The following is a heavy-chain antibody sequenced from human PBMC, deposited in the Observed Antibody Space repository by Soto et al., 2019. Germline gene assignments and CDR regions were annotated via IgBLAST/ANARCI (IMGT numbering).Heavy chain of an antibody. CDR3: AKDYYYYGSGRIFDY. Sequence: GGSLRLSCAASGFTFSSYAMSWVRQAPGKGLEWVSAISGSGGSTYYADSVKGRFTISRDNSKNTLYLQMNSLRAEDTAVYYCAKDYYYYGSGRIFDYWGQGTLVTVSS. D-gene: IGHD3-10*01. J-gene: IGHJ4*02. CDR1: GFTFSSYA. V-gene: IGHV3-23*01. CDR2: ISGSGGST.